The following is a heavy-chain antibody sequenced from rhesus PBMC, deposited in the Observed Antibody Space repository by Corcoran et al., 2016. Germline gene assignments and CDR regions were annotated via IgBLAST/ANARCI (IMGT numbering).Heavy chain of an antibody. V-gene: IGHV2-174*01. J-gene: IGHJ4*01. CDR1: GFSISTSGMG. CDR2: IYWDDDK. D-gene: IGHD5-12*01. CDR3: ARGYSYSYGFDY. Sequence: QVTLKESGPALVKPTQTLKLTCTFSGFSISTSGMGVGWIRQPPGKALEWLALIYWDDDKYYSTSLKSRLTISKDTSKNQVVLTMTNMDPVDTATYYCARGYSYSYGFDYWGQGVLVTVSS.